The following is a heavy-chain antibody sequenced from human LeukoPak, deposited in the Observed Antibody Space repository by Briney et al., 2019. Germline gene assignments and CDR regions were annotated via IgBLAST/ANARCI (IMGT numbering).Heavy chain of an antibody. V-gene: IGHV4-59*01. CDR1: GGSINSYY. CDR2: IYYSGST. CDR3: ARDGDGYNYFDY. D-gene: IGHD5-24*01. J-gene: IGHJ4*02. Sequence: SETLSLTCTVSGGSINSYYWSWIRQPPGKGLEWIGYIYYSGSTNYNPSLKSRVTISVDTSKNQFSLKLSSVTAADTAVYYCARDGDGYNYFDYWGQGTLVTVSS.